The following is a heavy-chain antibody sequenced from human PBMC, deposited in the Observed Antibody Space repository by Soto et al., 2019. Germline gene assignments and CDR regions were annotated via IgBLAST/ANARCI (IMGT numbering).Heavy chain of an antibody. J-gene: IGHJ5*02. Sequence: PSETLSLTCAVYGGSFSGYYWSWIRQPPGKGLEWIGEINHSGSTNYNPSLKSRVTISVDTSKNQFSLELSSVTAADTAVYYCARGRYFGGWYVSWGQGTLVTVSS. D-gene: IGHD6-19*01. CDR1: GGSFSGYY. V-gene: IGHV4-34*01. CDR2: INHSGST. CDR3: ARGRYFGGWYVS.